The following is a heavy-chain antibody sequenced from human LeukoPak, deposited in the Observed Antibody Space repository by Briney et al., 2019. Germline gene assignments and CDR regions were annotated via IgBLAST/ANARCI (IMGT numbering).Heavy chain of an antibody. CDR1: GFTFSSYW. J-gene: IGHJ4*02. Sequence: GGSLRLSCAASGFTFSSYWMTWVRRAPGKGLGWVDNIKEDGRQKYYVDSVKGRFTISRDNAKNSLYLQMNRLRVEDAAVYYCARDRWGYSYGGDWGQGTLVTVSS. CDR2: IKEDGRQK. V-gene: IGHV3-7*01. D-gene: IGHD5-18*01. CDR3: ARDRWGYSYGGD.